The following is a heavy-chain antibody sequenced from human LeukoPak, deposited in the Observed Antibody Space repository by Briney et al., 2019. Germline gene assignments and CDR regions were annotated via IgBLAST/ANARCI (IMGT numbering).Heavy chain of an antibody. D-gene: IGHD3-9*01. V-gene: IGHV4-39*07. CDR1: GDSLTSDRYY. CDR3: ARVVAPRPGILTNSRYYFYGMDI. Sequence: SETLSLTCTVSGDSLTSDRYYWGWVRQPPGKGLEFVGNIFYSGNTYYNPSLQRRATISLHTSRNQFSLKLTSVTAADTAVYYCARVVAPRPGILTNSRYYFYGMDIWGQGTTVIVSS. J-gene: IGHJ6*02. CDR2: IFYSGNT.